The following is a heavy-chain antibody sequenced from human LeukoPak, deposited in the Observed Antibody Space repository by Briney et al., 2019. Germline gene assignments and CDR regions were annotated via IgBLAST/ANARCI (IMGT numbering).Heavy chain of an antibody. Sequence: KPSETLSLTCAVYGGSFSGYYWSWIRQPPGKGLEWIGEINHSGSTNYNPSLKSRVTISVDTSKNQFSLKLSSVTAADTAVYYCARHYYDSSGYYPQGYYYGMDVWGQGTTVTVSS. V-gene: IGHV4-34*01. J-gene: IGHJ6*02. CDR3: ARHYYDSSGYYPQGYYYGMDV. CDR1: GGSFSGYY. D-gene: IGHD3-22*01. CDR2: INHSGST.